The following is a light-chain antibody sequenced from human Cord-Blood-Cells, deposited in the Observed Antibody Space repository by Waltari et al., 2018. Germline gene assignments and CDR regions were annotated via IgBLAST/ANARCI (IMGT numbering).Light chain of an antibody. V-gene: IGKV3-11*01. CDR1: QSVSSY. Sequence: EIVLTQSPATLSLSPGERATISCRASQSVSSYLAWYQQKPGQAPRLLIYDASNRATGIPARFSGIGSGTDFTLTISSLEPEEFAVYYCQQRSNGPPTFGQGTKVEIK. J-gene: IGKJ1*01. CDR3: QQRSNGPPT. CDR2: DAS.